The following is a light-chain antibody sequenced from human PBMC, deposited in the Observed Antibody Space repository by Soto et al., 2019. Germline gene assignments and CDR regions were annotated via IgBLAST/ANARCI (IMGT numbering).Light chain of an antibody. J-gene: IGLJ2*01. CDR1: STNIGAGYD. V-gene: IGLV1-40*01. CDR3: QSYDSSLSVL. CDR2: ANS. Sequence: QAVVTQPPSVSGAPGQRVTISCTGSSTNIGAGYDVHWFQQLPGTAPKLLIYANSNRPSVVPVRFSGSKSGTSASLAITGLQVEDEADYYCQSYDSSLSVLFGGGTKLTVL.